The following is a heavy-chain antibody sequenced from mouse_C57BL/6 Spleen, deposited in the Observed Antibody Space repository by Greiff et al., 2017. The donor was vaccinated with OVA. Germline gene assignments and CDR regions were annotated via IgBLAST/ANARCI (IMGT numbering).Heavy chain of an antibody. V-gene: IGHV5-12*01. D-gene: IGHD2-5*01. Sequence: EVQLVESGGGLVQPGGSLKLSCAASGFTFSDYYMYWVRPTPEKRLEWVAYISNGGGSTYYPDTVKGRFTISRDNAKNTLYLQMSRLKSEDTAMYYCARRAYYSNYGYAMDYWGQGTSVTVSS. J-gene: IGHJ4*01. CDR1: GFTFSDYY. CDR3: ARRAYYSNYGYAMDY. CDR2: ISNGGGST.